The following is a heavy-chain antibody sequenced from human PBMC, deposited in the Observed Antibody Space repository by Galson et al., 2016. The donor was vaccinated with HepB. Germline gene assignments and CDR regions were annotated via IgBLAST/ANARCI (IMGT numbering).Heavy chain of an antibody. CDR3: ASSYDSTGYYYELDY. CDR2: ISGSGYTT. V-gene: IGHV3-23*01. CDR1: GFSFSTYT. D-gene: IGHD3-22*01. J-gene: IGHJ4*02. Sequence: SLRLSCAASGFSFSTYTMSWVRQAPGEGLEWVSSISGSGYTTYYADSVKGRFTLSRVNSKNTLYLQMSSLRAEDTAVYYCASSYDSTGYYYELDYWGQGTLVTVSS.